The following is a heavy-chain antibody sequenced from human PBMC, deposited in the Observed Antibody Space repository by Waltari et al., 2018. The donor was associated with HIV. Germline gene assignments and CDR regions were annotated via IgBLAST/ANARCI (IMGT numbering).Heavy chain of an antibody. CDR2: IYYTGST. V-gene: IGHV4-59*01. D-gene: IGHD3-9*01. CDR3: ARTVRYFGNMDV. Sequence: QVQLQESGPGLVKPSETLSLTCTVSVGSISDSYWSWIRQSPGKGLEWIGYIYYTGSTKYNTSLKSRVTISLDASESRVSLKLSSVTAADSAVYYCARTVRYFGNMDVWGQGTTVTVSS. CDR1: VGSISDSY. J-gene: IGHJ6*02.